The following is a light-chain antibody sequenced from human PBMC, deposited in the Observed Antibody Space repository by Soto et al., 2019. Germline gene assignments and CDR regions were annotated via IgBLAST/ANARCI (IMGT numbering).Light chain of an antibody. CDR2: EDN. J-gene: IGLJ2*01. V-gene: IGLV6-57*02. CDR1: SGSIASNY. Sequence: NFMLTQPHSVSESPGKTVTISCTGSSGSIASNYVQWYQQRPGSPPTTVIYEDNQRPSGVPDRFSGSIDSSSNSASLTISGLKTEDEADYYCQSYDSSNHNVVFGGGTKVTVL. CDR3: QSYDSSNHNVV.